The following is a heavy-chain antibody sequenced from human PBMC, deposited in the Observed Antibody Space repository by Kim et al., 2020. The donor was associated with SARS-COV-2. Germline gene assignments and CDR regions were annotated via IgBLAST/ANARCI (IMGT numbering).Heavy chain of an antibody. CDR1: GYSISSGYY. CDR2: IYPGGSS. Sequence: SETLSLTCTVSGYSISSGYYWGWIRQPPGEGLELIGSIYPGGSSYYNPSLKSRVTILVDTSKNQFSLKLTSVTAADTAVYYCARWGCTSTSCSRRYFDYWGQGTLVTVSS. D-gene: IGHD2-2*01. J-gene: IGHJ4*02. V-gene: IGHV4-38-2*02. CDR3: ARWGCTSTSCSRRYFDY.